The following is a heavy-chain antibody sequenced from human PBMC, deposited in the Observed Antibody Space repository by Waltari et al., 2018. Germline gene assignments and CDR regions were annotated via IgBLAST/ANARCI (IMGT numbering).Heavy chain of an antibody. Sequence: QLQLPESGPGLVKPSETLSLTCPVSGGSISSSSYYWGWIRQPPGKGLEWIGSIYYSGSTYYNPSLKSRVTISVDTSKNQFSLKLSSVTAADTAVYYCARDRTYYYDSSGYYYGGGYDFDYWGQGTLVTVSS. CDR2: IYYSGST. V-gene: IGHV4-39*07. J-gene: IGHJ4*02. CDR1: GGSISSSSYY. D-gene: IGHD3-22*01. CDR3: ARDRTYYYDSSGYYYGGGYDFDY.